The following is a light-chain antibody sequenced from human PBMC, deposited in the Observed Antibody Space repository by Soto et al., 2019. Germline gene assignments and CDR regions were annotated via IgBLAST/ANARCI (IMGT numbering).Light chain of an antibody. Sequence: QSVLTQPPSASGSLGQSVTISCTGSSSDIGGHNDVSWYQQHPAKPPKLMIYEVSQRPSGVPDRFSGSKSGNTASLTVSGLENEDEDDYYCSSFAGRNSMLFGGGTKLTVL. CDR1: SSDIGGHND. CDR3: SSFAGRNSML. CDR2: EVS. J-gene: IGLJ2*01. V-gene: IGLV2-8*01.